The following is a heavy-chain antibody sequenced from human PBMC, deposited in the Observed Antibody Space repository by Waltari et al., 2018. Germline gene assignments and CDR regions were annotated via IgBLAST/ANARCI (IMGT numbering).Heavy chain of an antibody. CDR1: GLTVSDCW. J-gene: IGHJ4*02. CDR2: INPTGEAI. D-gene: IGHD2-2*01. CDR3: VTEFYANPDH. V-gene: IGHV3-11*01. Sequence: VQLVESGGGLAKPGGSLRLSCAASGLTVSDCWMSWIRQAPGKGLEWVAYINPTGEAIKYADSVKGRFTISRDNAKNSLYLQMNSLRVEDTAVYYCVTEFYANPDHWGQGTLVTVSS.